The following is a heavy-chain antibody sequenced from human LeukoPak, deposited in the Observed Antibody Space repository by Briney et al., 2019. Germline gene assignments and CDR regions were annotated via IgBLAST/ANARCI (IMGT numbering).Heavy chain of an antibody. CDR1: GYTFTSYG. Sequence: GASVKVSCKASGYTFTSYGISWVRQAPGQGLEWMGWIGAYNGNTNYAQKLQGRVTMTTDTSTSTAYMELRSLRSDDTAVYYCARDHSSRLAAAGPVYYYNGMDVWGQGTTVTVSS. J-gene: IGHJ6*02. D-gene: IGHD6-13*01. CDR2: IGAYNGNT. V-gene: IGHV1-18*01. CDR3: ARDHSSRLAAAGPVYYYNGMDV.